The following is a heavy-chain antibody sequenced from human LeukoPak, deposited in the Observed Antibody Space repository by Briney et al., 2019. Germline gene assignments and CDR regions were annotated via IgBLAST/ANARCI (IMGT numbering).Heavy chain of an antibody. Sequence: SETLSLTCTVSGGSISSYYWSWIRQPPGKGLEWIGYIYYSGSTNYNPSLKSRISISVDTSKNQFSLKLSSVTAADTAVYYCARTTEAHSWRTRYYDYYMDVWGKGTTVTVSS. V-gene: IGHV4-59*01. J-gene: IGHJ6*03. CDR2: IYYSGST. CDR1: GGSISSYY. CDR3: ARTTEAHSWRTRYYDYYMDV. D-gene: IGHD6-13*01.